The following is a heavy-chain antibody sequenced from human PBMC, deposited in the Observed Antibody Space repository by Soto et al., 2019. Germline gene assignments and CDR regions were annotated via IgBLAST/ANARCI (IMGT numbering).Heavy chain of an antibody. CDR2: IKQEGSKN. J-gene: IGHJ4*02. V-gene: IGHV3-7*01. Sequence: EVQLVESGGGLVQPGGSLRLSCAASGFTFSNYWMSWVRQAPGKGLEWVANIKQEGSKNYYVDSVKGRLTTSIDNTKNACYRQTNSLRTEDTAVYYCARDHINGWKFDYWGRGTLVTVSS. CDR3: ARDHINGWKFDY. CDR1: GFTFSNYW. D-gene: IGHD6-19*01.